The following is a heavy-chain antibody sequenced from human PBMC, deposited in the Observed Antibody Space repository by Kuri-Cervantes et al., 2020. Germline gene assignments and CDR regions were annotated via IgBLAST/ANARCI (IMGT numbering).Heavy chain of an antibody. D-gene: IGHD2-15*01. V-gene: IGHV3-30*03. Sequence: GGSLRLSCAASGFTFSSYGMHWVRKAPGKGLEWVAVISYDGGNKYYADSVKGRFTISRDNSKNTLYLQMNSLRAEDTAVYYCARDLRYCSGGSCYSRFDYWGQGTLVTVSS. CDR2: ISYDGGNK. CDR1: GFTFSSYG. J-gene: IGHJ4*02. CDR3: ARDLRYCSGGSCYSRFDY.